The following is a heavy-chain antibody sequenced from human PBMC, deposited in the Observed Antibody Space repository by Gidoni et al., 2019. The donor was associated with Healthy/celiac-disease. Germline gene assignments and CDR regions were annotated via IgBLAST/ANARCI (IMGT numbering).Heavy chain of an antibody. CDR3: AKDLVRIYAKGKDWFDP. D-gene: IGHD3-10*01. CDR2: IRGSGGST. V-gene: IGHV3-23*01. CDR1: GFTFSSYA. Sequence: EVQLLESGGGLVQPGGSLRLSCAASGFTFSSYAMSWVRQAPGKGLEWVSAIRGSGGSTYYADSVKGRFTISRDNSKNTLYLQMNSLRAEDTAVYYCAKDLVRIYAKGKDWFDPWGQGTLVTVSS. J-gene: IGHJ5*02.